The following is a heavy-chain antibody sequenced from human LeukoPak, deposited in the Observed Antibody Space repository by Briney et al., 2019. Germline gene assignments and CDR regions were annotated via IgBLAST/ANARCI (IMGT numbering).Heavy chain of an antibody. CDR2: IYYSGST. CDR3: ARLRSTVVTTH. V-gene: IGHV4-39*01. D-gene: IGHD4-23*01. Sequence: SETLSLTCTVSGGSISSGSYYWGWIRQPPGKGLEWIGSIYYSGSTYYNPSLKSRVTISVDTPKNQFSLKLSSVTAADTAVYYCARLRSTVVTTHWGQGTLVTVSS. CDR1: GGSISSGSYY. J-gene: IGHJ4*02.